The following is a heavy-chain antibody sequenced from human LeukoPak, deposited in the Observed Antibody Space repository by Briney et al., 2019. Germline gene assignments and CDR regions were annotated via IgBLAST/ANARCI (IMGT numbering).Heavy chain of an antibody. CDR3: ARVVVPAARWFDP. D-gene: IGHD2-2*01. V-gene: IGHV3-66*01. Sequence: GGSLRLSCAASGFTVSSNYMSWVRQAPGKGLEWVSVIYSGGSTYYADSVKGRFTISRDNSKNTLYLQMNSLRAEDTAVYYCARVVVPAARWFDPWGQGTLVTVSS. J-gene: IGHJ5*02. CDR1: GFTVSSNY. CDR2: IYSGGST.